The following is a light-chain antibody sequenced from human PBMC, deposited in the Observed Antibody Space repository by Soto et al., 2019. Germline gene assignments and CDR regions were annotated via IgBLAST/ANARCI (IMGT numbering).Light chain of an antibody. CDR2: GNN. Sequence: QPVLTQPPSVSGAPGQRVTISCTGSSSNIGAGYDVPWYHQLPGTAPKLLIYGNNNRPSGVPDRFSGSRSGTSASLAITGLQAEDEADYYCQSYDSSLSVWVFGGGTQLTVL. CDR1: SSNIGAGYD. CDR3: QSYDSSLSVWV. J-gene: IGLJ3*02. V-gene: IGLV1-40*01.